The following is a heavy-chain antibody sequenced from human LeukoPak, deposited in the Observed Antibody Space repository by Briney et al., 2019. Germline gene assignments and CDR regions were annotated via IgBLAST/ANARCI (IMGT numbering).Heavy chain of an antibody. D-gene: IGHD6-19*01. Sequence: GASMKVSCKASGYTFTGSYIHWVRQAPGQGLEWMGWIDPKSGRTRFVQQFQGRVTMTRDTSISTAYMELSRLRSGDTAVYYCARSLDGWYSYFDSWGQGTLVTVSS. CDR2: IDPKSGRT. CDR1: GYTFTGSY. V-gene: IGHV1-2*02. J-gene: IGHJ4*02. CDR3: ARSLDGWYSYFDS.